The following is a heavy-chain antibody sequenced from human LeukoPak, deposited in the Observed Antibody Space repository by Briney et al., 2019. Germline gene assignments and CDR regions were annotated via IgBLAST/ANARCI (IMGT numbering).Heavy chain of an antibody. J-gene: IGHJ4*02. D-gene: IGHD3-22*01. CDR3: AKGSYYDSSGSFYFDY. CDR1: GFIFSSYG. V-gene: IGHV3-23*01. Sequence: GGSLRLSCTASGFIFSSYGMHWVRQAPGKGLEWVSGISGSGDNTYYADSVKGRFTISRDNSKNTLYVQVNSLGTEDTAAYYCAKGSYYDSSGSFYFDYWGQGTLVTVSS. CDR2: ISGSGDNT.